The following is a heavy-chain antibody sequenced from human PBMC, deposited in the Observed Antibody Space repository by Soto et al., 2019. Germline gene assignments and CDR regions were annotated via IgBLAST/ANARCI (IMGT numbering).Heavy chain of an antibody. D-gene: IGHD3-10*01. Sequence: WGSLRLSCAASGFAFNNYAISLVRQAPGKGLEWVSALSGRGGSTYYADSVKGRFTISRDNSNNTLYLQMNSLRAEDTAIYSCAKDRLIGEAHYEYYGMDVWAQGPKVTV. V-gene: IGHV3-23*01. CDR3: AKDRLIGEAHYEYYGMDV. CDR1: GFAFNNYA. CDR2: LSGRGGST. J-gene: IGHJ6*02.